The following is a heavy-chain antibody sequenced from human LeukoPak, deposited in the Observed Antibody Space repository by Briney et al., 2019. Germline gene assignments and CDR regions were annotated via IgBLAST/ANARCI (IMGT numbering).Heavy chain of an antibody. Sequence: PGGSLRLSCAASGFTVGSNTMSWVRQAPGKGLEWVSIIYSGGSTSYADSVKGRFTISRDNSKNTLYLQMNSLTAEDTAVYYCARDGTVTAGPFDPWGGGTLVTVSS. CDR1: GFTVGSNT. CDR3: ARDGTVTAGPFDP. CDR2: IYSGGST. V-gene: IGHV3-53*01. D-gene: IGHD4-17*01. J-gene: IGHJ5*02.